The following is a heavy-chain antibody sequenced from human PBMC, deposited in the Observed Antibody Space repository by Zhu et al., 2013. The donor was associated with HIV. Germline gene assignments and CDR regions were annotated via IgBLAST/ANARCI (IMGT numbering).Heavy chain of an antibody. D-gene: IGHD3-22*01. CDR1: GYSFTGYF. V-gene: IGHV1-2*02. CDR2: INPKTGAT. J-gene: IGHJ4*02. Sequence: QVQVVQSGAEVKKPGASVKVSCKTSGYSFTGYFIHWVRQASGQGLEWMGWINPKTGATHYAQKFQGRVTMTGDTSITTTYMQLNRLRSDDTAVYYCARVAGRKDYYDNSGYCDFWGQGTLVTVSS. CDR3: ARVAGRKDYYDNSGYCDF.